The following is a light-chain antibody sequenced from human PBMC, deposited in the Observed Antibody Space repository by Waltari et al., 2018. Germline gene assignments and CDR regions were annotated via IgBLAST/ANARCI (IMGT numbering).Light chain of an antibody. CDR2: DVS. Sequence: PGQSITISCTGTSSDVGGYNYVSWYQQHPGKAPKLMIFDVSNRPSGVSNRFSGSKSGNTASLTVSGLQAEDEADYYCSSYISSDTLELFGGGTSLTVL. V-gene: IGLV2-14*03. CDR3: SSYISSDTLEL. CDR1: SSDVGGYNY. J-gene: IGLJ2*01.